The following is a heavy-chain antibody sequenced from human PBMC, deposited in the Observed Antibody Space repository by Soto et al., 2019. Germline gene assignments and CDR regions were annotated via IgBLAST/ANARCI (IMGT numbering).Heavy chain of an antibody. CDR2: ISAYNGNT. D-gene: IGHD2-2*01. V-gene: IGHV1-18*04. J-gene: IGHJ6*02. CDR3: ARDPRVYCSSTSCYFTYYYYYGMDV. CDR1: GYTFTSYG. Sequence: ASVKVSCKASGYTFTSYGISWVRQAPGQGLEWMGWISAYNGNTNYAQKLQGRVTMTTDTSTSTAYMELRSLRSDDTAVYYCARDPRVYCSSTSCYFTYYYYYGMDVWGQGTTVTV.